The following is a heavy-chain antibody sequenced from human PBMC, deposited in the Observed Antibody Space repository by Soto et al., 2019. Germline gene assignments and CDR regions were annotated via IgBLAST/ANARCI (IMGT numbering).Heavy chain of an antibody. J-gene: IGHJ5*02. V-gene: IGHV3-30-3*01. CDR1: GFTFSSYA. Sequence: QPVGSLRLSCAASGFTFSSYAMHWVRQAPGKGLEWVAVISYDGSNKYYADSVKGRFTISRDNSKNTLYLQMNGLRAEDTAVYYCATQLVGIQDGNKNWFDPWGQGTLVTVSS. CDR3: ATQLVGIQDGNKNWFDP. D-gene: IGHD6-13*01. CDR2: ISYDGSNK.